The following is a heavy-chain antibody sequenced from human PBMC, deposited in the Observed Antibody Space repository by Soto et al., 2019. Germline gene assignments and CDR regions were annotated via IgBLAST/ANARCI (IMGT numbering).Heavy chain of an antibody. J-gene: IGHJ4*02. CDR2: IYWDDDK. CDR3: AHRALYSXXXXDGGYFDT. Sequence: QITLRESGPTRVRPTQPLTLTCDFSGFSLTTSGVGVAWIRQPPGKAPEWLAVIYWDDDKRYSPTLKSRLTITKDTAKTPVVLTMTNMXPVDTXTYYXAHRALYSXXXXDGGYFDTWGQGTPVTVSS. V-gene: IGHV2-5*02. CDR1: GFSLTTSGVG. D-gene: IGHD1-26*01.